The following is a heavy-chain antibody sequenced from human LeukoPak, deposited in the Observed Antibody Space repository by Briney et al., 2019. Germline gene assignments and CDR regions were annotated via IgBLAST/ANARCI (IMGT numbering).Heavy chain of an antibody. J-gene: IGHJ4*02. CDR3: ARQAPSLSVDY. CDR2: IYPGDADT. CDR1: GYSFTSYW. V-gene: IGHV5-51*01. Sequence: GDSLKIFCKGSGYSFTSYWIGWVCRMPRKGLEWMGIIYPGDADTRYSPSFQGQVTISADKSISTAYLQWSSLKASDTAMYYCARQAPSLSVDYWGQGTLVTVSS. D-gene: IGHD6-6*01.